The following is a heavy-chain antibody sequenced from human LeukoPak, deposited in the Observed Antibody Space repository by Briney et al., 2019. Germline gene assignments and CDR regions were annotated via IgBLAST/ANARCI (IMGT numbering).Heavy chain of an antibody. CDR2: LSGNGNTI. D-gene: IGHD2-21*02. J-gene: IGHJ1*01. CDR3: TRDPRLREFES. V-gene: IGHV3-23*01. Sequence: PGGSLRLSCAASGFTFSTYAMSWVRQAPGKGLECVSALSGNGNTIYYADSVKGRFTISRDNSKNTLSLQMNSLRDDDTAVYYCTRDPRLREFESWGQGTLVTVSS. CDR1: GFTFSTYA.